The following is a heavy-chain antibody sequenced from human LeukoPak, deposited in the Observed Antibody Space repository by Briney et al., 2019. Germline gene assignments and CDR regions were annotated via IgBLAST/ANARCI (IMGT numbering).Heavy chain of an antibody. CDR3: ARKYCSTTSCLFDN. CDR1: GFTFSRHW. Sequence: GGSLRLSCAASGFTFSRHWMNWVRQAPGKGLQWVSDISSSGTTIYYADSVKGRFTISRDNAKNSLYLQMNSLRAEDTAVYYCARKYCSTTSCLFDNWGQGTLVTVSS. J-gene: IGHJ4*02. D-gene: IGHD2-2*01. V-gene: IGHV3-48*03. CDR2: ISSSGTTI.